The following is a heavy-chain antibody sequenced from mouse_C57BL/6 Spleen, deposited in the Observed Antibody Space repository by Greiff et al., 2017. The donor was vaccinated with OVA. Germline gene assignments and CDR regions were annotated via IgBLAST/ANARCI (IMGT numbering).Heavy chain of an antibody. Sequence: QVQLQQPGAELVKPGASVKVSCKASGYNFTSYWMHWVKQRPGQGLEWIGRIHPSDSETNYNQKFKGKATLTVDKSSSSAYMQLSSLTSEDSAVYYCAILPPWFAYWGQGTLVTVSA. CDR3: AILPPWFAY. J-gene: IGHJ3*01. V-gene: IGHV1-74*01. CDR2: IHPSDSET. CDR1: GYNFTSYW.